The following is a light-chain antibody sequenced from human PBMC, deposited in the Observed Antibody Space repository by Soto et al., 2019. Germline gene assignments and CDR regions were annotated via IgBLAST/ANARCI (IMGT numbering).Light chain of an antibody. CDR3: QSYDSSLTGSV. CDR2: GNT. J-gene: IGLJ1*01. Sequence: QSVLTQPPSVSGAPGQSVAIPCTGTSSNIGPGLDVHWYQQLPGTAPKLVLYGNTMRPSGVPDRFSGSRSGSSASLVITGLRAEDEADYYCQSYDSSLTGSVFGTGTKLTGL. V-gene: IGLV1-40*01. CDR1: SSNIGPGLD.